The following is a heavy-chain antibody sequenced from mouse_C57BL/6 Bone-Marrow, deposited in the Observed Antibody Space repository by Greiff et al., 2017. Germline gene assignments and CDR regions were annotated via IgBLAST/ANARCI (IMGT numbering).Heavy chain of an antibody. CDR1: GYTFTSYW. D-gene: IGHD2-4*01. CDR2: IHPSDSDT. J-gene: IGHJ2*01. Sequence: QVQLQQPGAELVKPGASVKVSCKASGYTFTSYWMHWVKQRPGQGLEWIGRIHPSDSDTNYNQKFKGQATLTVDKSSSTAYMQLSSLTSEDSAVYCCARCCGDYADLDYWGQGTTLTVSS. CDR3: ARCCGDYADLDY. V-gene: IGHV1-74*01.